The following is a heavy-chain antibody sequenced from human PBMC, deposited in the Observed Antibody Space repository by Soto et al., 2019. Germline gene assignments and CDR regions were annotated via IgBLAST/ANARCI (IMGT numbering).Heavy chain of an antibody. CDR2: IVVGSGNT. V-gene: IGHV1-58*01. J-gene: IGHJ6*02. Sequence: ASVKVSCKASGFTFTSSAVQWVRQARGQRLEWIGWIVVGSGNTNYAQKFQERVTITRDMSTSTAYMELSSLRSEDTAVYYCAAAGIYGSGSYYYCGMDFWGQGTTVTVSS. CDR1: GFTFTSSA. D-gene: IGHD3-10*01. CDR3: AAAGIYGSGSYYYCGMDF.